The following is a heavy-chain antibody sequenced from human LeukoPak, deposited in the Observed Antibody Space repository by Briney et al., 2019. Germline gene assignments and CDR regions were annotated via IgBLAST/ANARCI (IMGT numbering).Heavy chain of an antibody. CDR1: GGSISNYY. Sequence: PSETLSLTCTFSGGSISNYYWSWVRQPPGKGLEWIGYIYYTGSTNYSPSLKSRVTISVDMSKNQFSLKLTSVTAADTAVYYCARAKGNSNYPYYYMDVWGKGTTVTVSS. D-gene: IGHD4-11*01. CDR2: IYYTGST. CDR3: ARAKGNSNYPYYYMDV. J-gene: IGHJ6*03. V-gene: IGHV4-59*01.